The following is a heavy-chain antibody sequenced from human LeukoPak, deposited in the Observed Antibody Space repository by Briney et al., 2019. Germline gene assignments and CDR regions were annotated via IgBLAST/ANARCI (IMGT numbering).Heavy chain of an antibody. V-gene: IGHV4-34*01. CDR1: GGSSSGYY. D-gene: IGHD6-13*01. CDR2: INHSGST. J-gene: IGHJ6*03. CDR3: ARAAVYSSSWVYYYYMDV. Sequence: SETLSLTCAVYGGSSSGYYWSWIRQPPGKGLEWIGEINHSGSTNYNPSLKSRVTISVDTSKNQFSLKLSSVTAADTAVYYCARAAVYSSSWVYYYYMDVWGKGTTVTVSS.